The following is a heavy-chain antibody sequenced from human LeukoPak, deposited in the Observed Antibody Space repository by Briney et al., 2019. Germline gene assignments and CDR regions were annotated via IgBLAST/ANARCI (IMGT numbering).Heavy chain of an antibody. V-gene: IGHV3-30*02. D-gene: IGHD5-12*01. J-gene: IGHJ4*02. CDR3: AKEESGYDYSPFYY. Sequence: GGSLRLSCAASGFTFSSYGFHWVRQAPGKGLEWVAVIPYDGSNKYYADSVKGRFTISRDNSKNTLYLQMNTLRAEDTAVYYCAKEESGYDYSPFYYWGQGILVTVSS. CDR1: GFTFSSYG. CDR2: IPYDGSNK.